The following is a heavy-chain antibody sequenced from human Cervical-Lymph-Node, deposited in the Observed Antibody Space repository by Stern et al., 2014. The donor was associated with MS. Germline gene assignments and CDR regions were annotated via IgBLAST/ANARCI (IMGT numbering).Heavy chain of an antibody. CDR1: GGTFTRHA. CDR2: IIPLFGTT. Sequence: QVQLVQSGAEVKKPGSSVKVSCKDSGGTFTRHAFGWVRQAPGQGLEWMGGIIPLFGTTDYTPQFPARVTITADESTSAVYMELSSLRADDTAVYCCARGGRDYFYYYYVMDAWGQGTTVTVSS. CDR3: ARGGRDYFYYYYVMDA. V-gene: IGHV1-69*01. J-gene: IGHJ6*02. D-gene: IGHD2/OR15-2a*01.